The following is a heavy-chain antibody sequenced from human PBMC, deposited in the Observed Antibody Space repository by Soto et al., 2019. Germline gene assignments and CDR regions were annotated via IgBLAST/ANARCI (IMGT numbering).Heavy chain of an antibody. D-gene: IGHD6-13*01. Sequence: GASVKVSCKASGGTFSSYTISWVRQAPGQGLEWMGIINPSGGSTSYAQKFQGRVTMTRDTSTSTVYMELSSLRSEDTAVYYCARVAYSSSWDDAFDIWGQGTMVTVSS. V-gene: IGHV1-46*03. J-gene: IGHJ3*02. CDR1: GGTFSSYT. CDR3: ARVAYSSSWDDAFDI. CDR2: INPSGGST.